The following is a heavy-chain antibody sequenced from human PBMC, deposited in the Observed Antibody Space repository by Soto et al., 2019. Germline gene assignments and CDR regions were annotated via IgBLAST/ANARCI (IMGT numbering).Heavy chain of an antibody. D-gene: IGHD6-13*01. Sequence: QVQLVESGGGVVQPGRSLRLSCAASGFTFSSYGMHWVRQAPGKGLEWVAVISYDGSNKYYADSVKGRFTISRDNSKNTLYLQMNSLRAEDTAVYYCAKDDSGSWLYGMDVWGQGTTVTVSS. CDR3: AKDDSGSWLYGMDV. CDR2: ISYDGSNK. J-gene: IGHJ6*02. V-gene: IGHV3-30*18. CDR1: GFTFSSYG.